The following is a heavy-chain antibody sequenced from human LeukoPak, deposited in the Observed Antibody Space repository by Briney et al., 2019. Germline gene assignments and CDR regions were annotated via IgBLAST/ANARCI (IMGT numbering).Heavy chain of an antibody. Sequence: GGSLRLSCAASGFTFSDYYMSWIRQAPGKGLEWVSYISSSGSTIYYADSVRGRFTISRDNAKNSLYLQMNSLRAEDTAVYYCASDRRGGFSDYWGQGTLVTVSS. D-gene: IGHD3-10*01. CDR1: GFTFSDYY. CDR2: ISSSGSTI. V-gene: IGHV3-11*01. J-gene: IGHJ4*02. CDR3: ASDRRGGFSDY.